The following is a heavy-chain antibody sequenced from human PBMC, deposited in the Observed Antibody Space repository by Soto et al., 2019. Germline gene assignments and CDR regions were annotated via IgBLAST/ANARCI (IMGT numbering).Heavy chain of an antibody. CDR3: ARNRHDRRGYYCY. J-gene: IGHJ4*02. CDR2: ISAYNGNT. Sequence: QVQLVQSGAEVKKPGASVKVSCKASGYTFTSYCISWVRQAPGQGLEWMGWISAYNGNTNYAQKLQGRVTMTTDTYTSTAYMEMSSVRSDDTAVDYCARNRHDRRGYYCYWGQGTLVTVSS. V-gene: IGHV1-18*01. D-gene: IGHD3-22*01. CDR1: GYTFTSYC.